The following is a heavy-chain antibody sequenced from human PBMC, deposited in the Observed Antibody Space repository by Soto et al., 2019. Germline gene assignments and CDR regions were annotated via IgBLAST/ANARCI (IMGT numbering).Heavy chain of an antibody. CDR2: INHSGST. CDR1: GGAFSGYY. Sequence: PSETLSLTCAVYGGAFSGYYWSWIRQPPGKGLEWIGEINHSGSTNYNPSLKSRVTISVDTSKNQFSLKLSSVTAADTAVYYCAGTPTPLAGTNSEEQTHGRYYGMDVWGQGNTVSVS. CDR3: AGTPTPLAGTNSEEQTHGRYYGMDV. V-gene: IGHV4-34*01. J-gene: IGHJ6*02. D-gene: IGHD6-19*01.